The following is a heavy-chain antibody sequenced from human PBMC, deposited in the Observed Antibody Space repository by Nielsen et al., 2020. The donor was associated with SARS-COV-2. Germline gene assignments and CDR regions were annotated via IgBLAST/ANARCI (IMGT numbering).Heavy chain of an antibody. CDR3: TIPSSGYNYGIFDS. CDR2: ISYDGTE. J-gene: IGHJ4*02. D-gene: IGHD5-18*01. CDR1: GFTFSTHA. Sequence: GESLKISCAASGFTFSTHALHWVRQAPGKGLEWMAIISYDGTEHYADSVKGRFTISRDNSKNTLFLQINSLRAEDTAVYYCTIPSSGYNYGIFDSWGQGTLVIVSS. V-gene: IGHV3-30*04.